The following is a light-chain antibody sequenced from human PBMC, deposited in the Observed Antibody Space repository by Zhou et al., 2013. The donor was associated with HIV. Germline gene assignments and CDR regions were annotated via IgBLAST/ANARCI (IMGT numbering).Light chain of an antibody. J-gene: IGKJ3*01. CDR1: QSVFNSY. CDR2: GAW. CDR3: QQSINRVT. V-gene: IGKV3D-15*01. Sequence: EILMTQSPVTLSVSPGDRATLSCRASQSVFNSYLAWYQQKPGQAPRFLIYGAWTRATGIPARFSGSGSGTDFTLTISNLQPEDFAVYFCQQSINRVTFGPGTKVDIK.